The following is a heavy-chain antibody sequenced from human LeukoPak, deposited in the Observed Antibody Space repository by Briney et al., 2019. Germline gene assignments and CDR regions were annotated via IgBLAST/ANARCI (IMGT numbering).Heavy chain of an antibody. J-gene: IGHJ4*02. CDR1: GYTFTSYD. CDR3: AKAPSRSGYSTFDS. V-gene: IGHV1-8*01. CDR2: MNPNSGNT. Sequence: RASVKVSCKASGYTFTSYDINWVRQATGQGLEWMGWMNPNSGNTGYAQKFQGRVTMTRNTSISTAYMELSSLRAEDTALYYCAKAPSRSGYSTFDSWGQGTLVTVSS. D-gene: IGHD3-22*01.